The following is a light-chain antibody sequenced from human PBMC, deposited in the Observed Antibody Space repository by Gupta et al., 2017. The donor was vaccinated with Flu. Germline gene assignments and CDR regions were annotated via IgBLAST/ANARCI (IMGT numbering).Light chain of an antibody. J-gene: IGKJ5*01. Sequence: RATLSCGCQQSVNNNYLAWYQQKPGRAPRVLMYDASRSATAVPDRLSGSGSGTDVTLTISRLEPEDFAVYYCQQYGGSPSLSFGQGTRLEIK. CDR2: DAS. CDR1: QSVNNNY. V-gene: IGKV3D-20*01. CDR3: QQYGGSPSLS.